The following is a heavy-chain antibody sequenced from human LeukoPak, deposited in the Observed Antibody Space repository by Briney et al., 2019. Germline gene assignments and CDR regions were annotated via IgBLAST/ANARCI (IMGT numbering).Heavy chain of an antibody. J-gene: IGHJ4*02. V-gene: IGHV3-30*02. CDR3: ARGGASTGTVPFDY. CDR2: VPYDGSDK. CDR1: GFTFSSFV. Sequence: GGSLRLSCAASGFTFSSFVMHWVRQAPGKGLEWVAFVPYDGSDKYYPDSVKGRFTISRDNSKNTLYLHMSSLRAEDTAVYYCARGGASTGTVPFDYWGQGTLVTVSS. D-gene: IGHD4-11*01.